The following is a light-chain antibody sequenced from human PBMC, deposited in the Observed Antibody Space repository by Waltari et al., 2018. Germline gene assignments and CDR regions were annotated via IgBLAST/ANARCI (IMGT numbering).Light chain of an antibody. CDR2: KAS. Sequence: DIEMTQSPSTLSASVGDRVTITCRASQSISNWLAWYQQKPGKAPNLLIYKASSLESGVPSRFSGSGFGTEFTLTISSLQPDDFATYYCQQYYSYPITFGGGTKVEIK. V-gene: IGKV1-5*03. CDR3: QQYYSYPIT. J-gene: IGKJ4*01. CDR1: QSISNW.